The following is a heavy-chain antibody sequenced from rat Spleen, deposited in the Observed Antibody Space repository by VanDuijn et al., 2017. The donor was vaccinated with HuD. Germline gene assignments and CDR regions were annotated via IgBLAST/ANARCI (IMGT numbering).Heavy chain of an antibody. V-gene: IGHV5-29*01. CDR3: TRYYEGYVMDV. Sequence: EVQLVESGGGLVQPGRSLKLSCAASGFTFSDYGVAWVRQAPTKGLEWVASINWGGSSTYYSDNVKGRFTISRDNAKNALYLQMNNLRSEDTAIYFCTRYYEGYVMDVWGQGASVTVSS. J-gene: IGHJ4*01. CDR1: GFTFSDYG. CDR2: INWGGSST. D-gene: IGHD1-12*01.